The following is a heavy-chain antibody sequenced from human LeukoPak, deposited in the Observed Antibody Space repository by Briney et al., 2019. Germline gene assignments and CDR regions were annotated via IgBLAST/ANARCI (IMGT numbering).Heavy chain of an antibody. Sequence: ASVKVSCKASGYTFTSYYMHWVRQAPGQGLEWMGMINPSGGSTSYAQKFQGRVTMTRDMSTSTVYMELSSLRSEDTAVYYCARERTDSSGWPTFDYWGQGTLVTVSS. CDR3: ARERTDSSGWPTFDY. V-gene: IGHV1-46*01. CDR1: GYTFTSYY. CDR2: INPSGGST. J-gene: IGHJ4*02. D-gene: IGHD6-19*01.